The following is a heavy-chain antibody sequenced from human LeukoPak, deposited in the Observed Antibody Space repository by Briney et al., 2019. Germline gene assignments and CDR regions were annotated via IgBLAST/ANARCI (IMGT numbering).Heavy chain of an antibody. CDR3: TREVSEYSSSYVY. V-gene: IGHV1-8*01. CDR2: VNPHSGNT. CDR1: GYTFDSYD. Sequence: GASVKVSCKASGYTFDSYDINWVRQAAGQGLEWMGWVNPHSGNTGYAQKFRGRVIMTRDTSTATAYMELSSLRPEDTAVYYCTREVSEYSSSYVYWGQGTPVTVSS. J-gene: IGHJ4*02. D-gene: IGHD3-22*01.